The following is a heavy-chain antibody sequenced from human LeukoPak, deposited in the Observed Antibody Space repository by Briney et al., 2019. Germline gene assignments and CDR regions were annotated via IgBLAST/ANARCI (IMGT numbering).Heavy chain of an antibody. CDR2: IYHTGSN. CDR1: SGSVSSYY. CDR3: ARARYTNSWYAVDI. J-gene: IGHJ3*02. D-gene: IGHD6-13*01. Sequence: SETLSLTCLVSSGSVSSYYWTWIRQPPGKGLEWIGYIYHTGSNNYSPSLRSRVTMYVDTSKNQLSLKLSSVTAADTAMYYCARARYTNSWYAVDIWGQGTMVTVSS. V-gene: IGHV4-59*08.